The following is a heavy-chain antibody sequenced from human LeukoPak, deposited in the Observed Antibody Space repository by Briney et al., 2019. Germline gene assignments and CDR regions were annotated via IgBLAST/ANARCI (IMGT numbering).Heavy chain of an antibody. V-gene: IGHV1-69*13. D-gene: IGHD6-13*01. CDR2: IIPIFGTA. CDR1: GGTFSSSA. Sequence: SVKVSCKASGGTFSSSAISWVRQAPGQGLEWMGGIIPIFGTANYAQKFQGRVTITADESTSTAYMELSSLRSEDTAVYYCAKSAGYSSSWSPGIIDYWGQGTLVTVSS. J-gene: IGHJ4*02. CDR3: AKSAGYSSSWSPGIIDY.